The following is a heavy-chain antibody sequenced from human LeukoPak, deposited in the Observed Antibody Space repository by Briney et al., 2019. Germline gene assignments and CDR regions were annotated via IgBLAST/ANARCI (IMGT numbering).Heavy chain of an antibody. V-gene: IGHV5-51*01. D-gene: IGHD2-15*01. CDR3: ARFIVYSTWNAFDI. Sequence: GESLKISCQSSGYTFSDYWIGWVRQMPGTGLEWIAIIPPRDSNTAYSPSFQGQVTTSVDKSISTAYLQWSSLKASDTAVYYCARFIVYSTWNAFDIWGQGTMVTVSS. CDR2: IPPRDSNT. CDR1: GYTFSDYW. J-gene: IGHJ3*02.